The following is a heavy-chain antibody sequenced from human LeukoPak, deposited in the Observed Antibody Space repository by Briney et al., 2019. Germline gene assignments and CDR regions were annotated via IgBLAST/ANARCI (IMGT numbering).Heavy chain of an antibody. D-gene: IGHD6-6*01. CDR2: ISSSSTYI. V-gene: IGHV3-21*01. CDR1: GFTFSTYA. Sequence: GGSLRLSCTTSGFTFSTYAMNWIRQAPAKGLEWVSSISSSSTYIYYTNSLKGRFTISRDNAKNSLYLQMNSLRAEDTAVYYCARDPVAARGEFDYWGQGTLVTVSS. J-gene: IGHJ4*02. CDR3: ARDPVAARGEFDY.